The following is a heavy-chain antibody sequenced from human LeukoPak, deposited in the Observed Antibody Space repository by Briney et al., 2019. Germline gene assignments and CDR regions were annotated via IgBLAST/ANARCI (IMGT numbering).Heavy chain of an antibody. CDR3: ARGFSARDYVWGSYRSGYFDY. CDR2: INHSGST. CDR1: GGSFSGYY. D-gene: IGHD3-16*02. Sequence: PSETLSLTCAVYGGSFSGYYWSWIRQPPGKRLEWIGEINHSGSTNYNPSLKSRVTISVDTSKNQFSLKLSSLTAADTAVYYCARGFSARDYVWGSYRSGYFDYWGQGTLVTVSS. J-gene: IGHJ4*02. V-gene: IGHV4-34*01.